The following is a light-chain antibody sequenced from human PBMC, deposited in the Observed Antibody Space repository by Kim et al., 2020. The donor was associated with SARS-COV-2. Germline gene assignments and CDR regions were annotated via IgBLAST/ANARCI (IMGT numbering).Light chain of an antibody. V-gene: IGKV3-15*01. J-gene: IGKJ1*01. Sequence: SPGERATPSCRASQSVSSNVAWYQQKPGQAPRLLIYGASTRATGIPARFSGSGSGTEFTLTISSLQSEDLAVYHCQQYDDWPPWTFGQGTKVDIK. CDR1: QSVSSN. CDR3: QQYDDWPPWT. CDR2: GAS.